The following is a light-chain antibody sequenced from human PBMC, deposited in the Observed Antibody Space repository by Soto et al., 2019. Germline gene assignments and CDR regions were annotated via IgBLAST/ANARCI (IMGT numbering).Light chain of an antibody. CDR2: SNN. V-gene: IGLV1-44*01. CDR3: AAWDDSLNGYV. Sequence: QSVLTKPPSASGTPGQRVTISCSVSSSNIGSNTVNWYQQLPGTAPNLLIYSNNQRPSGLPDRFSGSKSGTSASLAISGLQSEDEDDYYCAAWDDSLNGYVFGTGTKLTVL. CDR1: SSNIGSNT. J-gene: IGLJ1*01.